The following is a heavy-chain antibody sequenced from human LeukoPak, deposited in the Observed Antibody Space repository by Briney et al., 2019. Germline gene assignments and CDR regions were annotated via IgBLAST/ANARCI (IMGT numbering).Heavy chain of an antibody. V-gene: IGHV3-30-3*01. Sequence: GRSLRLSCAASGFTFSSYAMHWVRQAPGKGLEWVAVISYDGSNKYYADSVKGRFTISRDNSKNTLYLQMNSLRAEDTAVYYCANGAGRFDYWGQGTLVTVSS. CDR2: ISYDGSNK. CDR3: ANGAGRFDY. J-gene: IGHJ4*02. CDR1: GFTFSSYA. D-gene: IGHD1-26*01.